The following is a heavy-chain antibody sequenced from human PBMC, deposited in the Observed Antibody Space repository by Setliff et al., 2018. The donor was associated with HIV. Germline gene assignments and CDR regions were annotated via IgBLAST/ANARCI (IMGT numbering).Heavy chain of an antibody. J-gene: IGHJ6*03. CDR1: GYTFTNYY. CDR3: ARNPQPTGTPDYYYYYYMDV. D-gene: IGHD1-1*01. CDR2: INPSGGST. V-gene: IGHV1-46*01. Sequence: ASVKVSCKASGYTFTNYYIHWVRQAPGQGLEWMGIINPSGGSTTYAQKFQGRVTITADKSTSTAYMELSSLRSEDMAVYYCARNPQPTGTPDYYYYYYMDVWGKGTTVTVSS.